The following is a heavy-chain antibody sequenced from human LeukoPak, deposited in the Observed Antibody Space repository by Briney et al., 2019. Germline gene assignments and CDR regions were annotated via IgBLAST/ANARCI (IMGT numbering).Heavy chain of an antibody. CDR2: ISGSGGST. CDR1: GFTFSSYA. J-gene: IGHJ6*02. Sequence: HPGGSLRLSCAASGFTFSSYAMSWVRQAPGKGLEWVSAISGSGGSTYYADSVKGRFTISRDNSKNTLYLQMNSLRAEDTDVYYCARDLVSVRYGRYYYYGMDVWGQGTTVTVSS. CDR3: ARDLVSVRYGRYYYYGMDV. V-gene: IGHV3-23*01. D-gene: IGHD4-17*01.